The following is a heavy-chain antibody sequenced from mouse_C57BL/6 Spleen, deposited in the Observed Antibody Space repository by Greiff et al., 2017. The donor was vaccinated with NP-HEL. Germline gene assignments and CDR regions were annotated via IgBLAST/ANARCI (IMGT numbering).Heavy chain of an antibody. CDR1: GFTFTDYY. D-gene: IGHD1-1*01. J-gene: IGHJ2*01. Sequence: EVMLVESGGGLVQPGGSLSLSCAASGFTFTDYYMSWVRQPPGKALEWLGFIRNKANGYTTEYSASVKGRFTISRDTSQSILYLQMNALRAEDSATYYCARYMKNDSNYFDYWGQSTTLTVSS. V-gene: IGHV7-3*01. CDR3: ARYMKNDSNYFDY. CDR2: IRNKANGYTT.